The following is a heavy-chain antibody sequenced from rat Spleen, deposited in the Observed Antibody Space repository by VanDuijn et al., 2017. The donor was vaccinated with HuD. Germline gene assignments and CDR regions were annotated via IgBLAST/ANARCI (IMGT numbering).Heavy chain of an antibody. CDR3: ARQRTLYYFDY. D-gene: IGHD3-1*01. CDR2: ISYDGSST. CDR1: GFTFSDYY. V-gene: IGHV5-7*01. J-gene: IGHJ2*01. Sequence: EVQLVESGGGLVQPGRSLKLSCAASGFTFSDYYMAWVRQAPTKGLEWVATISYDGSSTYYRDSVKGRFTISRDNAKSTLYLQMDSLRSEDAATYYCARQRTLYYFDYRGQGVMVTVSS.